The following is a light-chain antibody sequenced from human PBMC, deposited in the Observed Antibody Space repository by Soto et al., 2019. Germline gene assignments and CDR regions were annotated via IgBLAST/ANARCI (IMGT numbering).Light chain of an antibody. CDR2: KAS. CDR3: KHDTSHPEA. J-gene: IGKJ1*01. V-gene: IGKV1-17*01. Sequence: DIQMTQSPSSLSASVGDRVTITCRASQGIRNDLGWYQQKPGKAPKLLIYKASTLKSGVPSRFSGSGAGTEFTLTISSRQPDDFATYYCKHDTSHPEAVGQGTKGEIK. CDR1: QGIRND.